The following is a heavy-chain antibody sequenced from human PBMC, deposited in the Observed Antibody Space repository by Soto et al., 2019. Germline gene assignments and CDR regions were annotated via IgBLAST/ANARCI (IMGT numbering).Heavy chain of an antibody. Sequence: PGESLKISCNGSGYIFSTYWIAWVRQMPGKGLEWMGIIYPGDSDTRYSLSLQGQVTISADKSISTAYLQWSSLKASDTAIYYCARRPPEGGTMDVWGQGTTVTV. J-gene: IGHJ6*02. CDR2: IYPGDSDT. V-gene: IGHV5-51*01. D-gene: IGHD3-16*01. CDR3: ARRPPEGGTMDV. CDR1: GYIFSTYW.